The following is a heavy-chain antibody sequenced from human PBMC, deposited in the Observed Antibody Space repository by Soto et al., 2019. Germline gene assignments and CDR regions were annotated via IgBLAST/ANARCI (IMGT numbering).Heavy chain of an antibody. CDR3: VRSYSGPCGCFDH. J-gene: IGHJ5*02. V-gene: IGHV3-74*01. D-gene: IGHD1-26*01. CDR2: INSDGSST. CDR1: GFTISSHW. Sequence: EVQLVESGGGLVQPGGSLRLSCVASGFTISSHWMRWVRQAPGKGLVWVSRINSDGSSTSYADSVKGRFIISRDNAQNTLYVQMIILIAEVTAVYNCVRSYSGPCGCFDHWGQGTLVTVSS.